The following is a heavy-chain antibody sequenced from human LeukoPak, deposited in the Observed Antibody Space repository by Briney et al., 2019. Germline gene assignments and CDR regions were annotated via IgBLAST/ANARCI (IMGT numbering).Heavy chain of an antibody. CDR1: GVSISSGGY. Sequence: SETLSLTCAVFGVSISSGGYWSWVRQPPGKGLEWIGQMYYSGDTRYNPSLESRVIMSLDESRNQLSLRLNSVTAADTAAYYCARHGSYSLGFWGQGALVTVSS. CDR2: MYYSGDT. V-gene: IGHV4-4*02. J-gene: IGHJ4*02. CDR3: ARHGSYSLGF. D-gene: IGHD3-10*01.